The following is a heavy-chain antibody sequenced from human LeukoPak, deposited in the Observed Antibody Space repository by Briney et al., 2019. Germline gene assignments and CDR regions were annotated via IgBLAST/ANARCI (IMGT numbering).Heavy chain of an antibody. Sequence: GGSLRLSCAASGFTFSSYSMNWVRQAPGKGLEWVSFISGSSISRTTVYYADSVRGRFTISRDNAKNSLYLQMNSLRAEDTAVYYCARDHSHGWPLVYWGQGTLVTVSS. J-gene: IGHJ4*02. CDR3: ARDHSHGWPLVY. V-gene: IGHV3-48*04. D-gene: IGHD6-19*01. CDR2: ISGSSISRTTV. CDR1: GFTFSSYS.